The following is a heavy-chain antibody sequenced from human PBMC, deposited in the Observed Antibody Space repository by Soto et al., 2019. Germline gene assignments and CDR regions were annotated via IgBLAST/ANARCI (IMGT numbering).Heavy chain of an antibody. CDR1: GLIVSKYY. Sequence: GGSLRLSCVASGLIVSKYYMSWVHQAPAKGLEWVSVIYAGGETFYADSVKGRFIISRDNSENTLYLQMNSLRAEDTAVYYCVTDLGRHNWGSSYLDSWGLGTLVTVSS. CDR2: IYAGGET. V-gene: IGHV3-53*01. D-gene: IGHD7-27*01. CDR3: VTDLGRHNWGSSYLDS. J-gene: IGHJ4*02.